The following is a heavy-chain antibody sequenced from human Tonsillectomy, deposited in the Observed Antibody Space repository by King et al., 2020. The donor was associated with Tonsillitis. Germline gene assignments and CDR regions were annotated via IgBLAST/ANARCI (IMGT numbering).Heavy chain of an antibody. D-gene: IGHD3-3*01. CDR3: ARAETYYDFWSGYYKFDY. CDR2: IIPIFGTP. V-gene: IGHV1-69*01. J-gene: IGHJ4*02. Sequence: QLVQSGAEVKKPGSSVKVSCKASGGTFSSYAISWVRQAPGQGLEWMGGIIPIFGTPNYAQKFQGRVTITADESTSTAYMELSSLRSEDTAVYYCARAETYYDFWSGYYKFDYWGQGTLVPVSS. CDR1: GGTFSSYA.